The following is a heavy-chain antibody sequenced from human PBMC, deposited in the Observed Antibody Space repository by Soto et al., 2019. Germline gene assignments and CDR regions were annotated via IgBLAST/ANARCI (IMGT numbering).Heavy chain of an antibody. Sequence: QVQLVESGGGVVQPGRSLRLSCAASGFTFSSYGMHWVRQAPGKGLEWVAVIWYDGSNKYYADSVKGRFTISRDNSKNTLYLQMTSLRAEATAVYYCARTDCTNGVCYTGGWYFYYWGQGTLVTVSS. CDR2: IWYDGSNK. CDR3: ARTDCTNGVCYTGGWYFYY. J-gene: IGHJ4*02. V-gene: IGHV3-33*01. CDR1: GFTFSSYG. D-gene: IGHD2-8*01.